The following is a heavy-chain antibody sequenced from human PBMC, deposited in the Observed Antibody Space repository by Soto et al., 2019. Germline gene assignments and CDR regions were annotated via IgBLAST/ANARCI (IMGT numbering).Heavy chain of an antibody. Sequence: QVQLVQSGAEVKKPGSSVKVSFKASGGNFSRYAISWLRQAPGQGLEWMGGIIPVFRTTNYEQKLQGRVTITADGSTSSAYMVLSSLTSVVTAVYYCAKSSRYRFIQTPAGNQYYSPVDVWGQGTTVTVSS. V-gene: IGHV1-69*01. CDR2: IIPVFRTT. CDR1: GGNFSRYA. J-gene: IGHJ6*02. D-gene: IGHD2-2*02. CDR3: AKSSRYRFIQTPAGNQYYSPVDV.